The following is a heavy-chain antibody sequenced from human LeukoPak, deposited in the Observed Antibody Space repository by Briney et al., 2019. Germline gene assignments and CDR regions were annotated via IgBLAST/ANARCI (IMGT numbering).Heavy chain of an antibody. CDR3: TGGSGWYSPDY. D-gene: IGHD6-19*01. CDR2: IRGKTNSYAT. CDR1: GFTFSDSA. V-gene: IGHV3-73*01. J-gene: IGHJ4*02. Sequence: GGSLTLSCAASGFTFSDSAMNWVRQASEKGLEWVGHIRGKTNSYATAYAASVRGRFTISRDDSKNTAYLQMNSLKTEDTAVYYCTGGSGWYSPDYWGQGTLVTVSS.